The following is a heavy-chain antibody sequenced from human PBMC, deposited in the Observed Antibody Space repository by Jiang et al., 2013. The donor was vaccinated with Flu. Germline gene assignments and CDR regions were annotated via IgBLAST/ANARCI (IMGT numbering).Heavy chain of an antibody. CDR2: ISGSGGIT. V-gene: IGHV3-23*01. J-gene: IGHJ4*02. Sequence: VQLLESGGGLVQPGGSLRLSCAASGFTFSSYAMSWVRQAPGKGLEWVSAISGSGGITNYAASVKGRFTISRDNSKNTLFLQMNSLRAEDTAVYYCAKDLPATGYSSGWDYFDYWGQGTLVTVSS. CDR1: GFTFSSYA. CDR3: AKDLPATGYSSGWDYFDY. D-gene: IGHD6-19*01.